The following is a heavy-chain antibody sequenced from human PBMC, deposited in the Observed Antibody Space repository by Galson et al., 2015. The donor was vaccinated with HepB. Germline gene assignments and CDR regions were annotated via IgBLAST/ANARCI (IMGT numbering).Heavy chain of an antibody. J-gene: IGHJ3*02. D-gene: IGHD3-22*01. CDR2: ISGSGGST. V-gene: IGHV3-23*01. CDR3: AREKYYYDSSGYYQFDAFDI. CDR1: GFTFSSYA. Sequence: SLRLSCAASGFTFSSYAMSWVRQAPGKGLEWVSAISGSGGSTYYADSVKGRFTISRDNSKNTLYLQMNSLRAEDTAVYYCAREKYYYDSSGYYQFDAFDIWGQGTMVTVSS.